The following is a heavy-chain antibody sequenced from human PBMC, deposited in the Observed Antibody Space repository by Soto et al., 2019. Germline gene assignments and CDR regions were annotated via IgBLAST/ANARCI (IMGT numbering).Heavy chain of an antibody. V-gene: IGHV2-70*01. Sequence: VSGPTLVNPTETLTLTCTFSGFSLTSPGMCVSWIRQSPGKALEWLALIDWDDDKYYSTSLKTRLTISKDTSKNQVVLTMTNMDPVDTATYYCARLKYYYDSSGYYGSYAFDIWGQGTMVTVSS. CDR2: IDWDDDK. D-gene: IGHD3-22*01. J-gene: IGHJ3*02. CDR3: ARLKYYYDSSGYYGSYAFDI. CDR1: GFSLTSPGMC.